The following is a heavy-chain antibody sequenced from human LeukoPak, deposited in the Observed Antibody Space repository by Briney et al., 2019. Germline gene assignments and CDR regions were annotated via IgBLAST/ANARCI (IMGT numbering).Heavy chain of an antibody. V-gene: IGHV4-39*07. J-gene: IGHJ4*02. D-gene: IGHD1-26*01. CDR3: ATTTIRLGY. Sequence: PSETLSLTCTVSGGSISSSSNYWGWSRQPPGKGLEWIGSIYYSGTTYYNPSLKSRVTISVDTSKNQFSLKLSSVTAADTAVYYCATTTIRLGYWGQGTLVTVSS. CDR2: IYYSGTT. CDR1: GGSISSSSNY.